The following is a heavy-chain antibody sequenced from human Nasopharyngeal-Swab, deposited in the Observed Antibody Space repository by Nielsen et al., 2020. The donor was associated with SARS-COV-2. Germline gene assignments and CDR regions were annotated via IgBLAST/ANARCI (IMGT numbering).Heavy chain of an antibody. CDR2: IKQDGSEK. V-gene: IGHV3-7*01. CDR3: ARDPAAITIFGVVIIGSRSYYFDY. D-gene: IGHD3-3*01. Sequence: GESLKISCAASGFTFSSCWMSWVRQAPGKGLEWVANIKQDGSEKYYVDSVKGRFTISRDNAKNSLYLQMNSLRAEDTAVYYCARDPAAITIFGVVIIGSRSYYFDYWGQGTLVTVSS. CDR1: GFTFSSCW. J-gene: IGHJ4*02.